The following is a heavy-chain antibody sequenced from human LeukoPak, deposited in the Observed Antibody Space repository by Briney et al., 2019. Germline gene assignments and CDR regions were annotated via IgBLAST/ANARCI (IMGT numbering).Heavy chain of an antibody. D-gene: IGHD3-3*01. CDR2: ISRSSSTI. J-gene: IGHJ4*02. CDR1: GFTFSSYS. CDR3: ARVARLYYDFWSGYYVDY. V-gene: IGHV3-48*01. Sequence: GGSLRLSCAASGFTFSSYSMNWVRQAPGKGLEWVSYISRSSSTIYYADSVKGRFTISRDNAKNSLYLQMNSLRADDTAVYYCARVARLYYDFWSGYYVDYWGQGTLVTVSS.